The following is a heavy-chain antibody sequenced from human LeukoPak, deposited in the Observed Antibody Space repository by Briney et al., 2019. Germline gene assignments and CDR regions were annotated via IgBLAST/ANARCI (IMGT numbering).Heavy chain of an antibody. V-gene: IGHV4-61*02. D-gene: IGHD3-16*01. CDR1: GVSISSGTYY. Sequence: SETLSLTCTVSGVSISSGTYYWNWIRQPAGKGLEWIGRIYTSGSTNYNPSLKSRVTISVDTSKNQFSLRLNSVTAADTAVYSCARGPLTLRAFDYWGQGTLVTVSS. J-gene: IGHJ4*02. CDR3: ARGPLTLRAFDY. CDR2: IYTSGST.